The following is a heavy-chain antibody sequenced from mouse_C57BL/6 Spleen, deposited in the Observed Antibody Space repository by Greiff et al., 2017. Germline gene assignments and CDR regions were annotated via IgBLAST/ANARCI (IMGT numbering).Heavy chain of an antibody. D-gene: IGHD2-10*02. CDR1: GFTFSNYW. CDR3: TGHEYGIYYAMDY. Sequence: EVKLEESGGGLVQPGGSMKLSCVASGFTFSNYWMNWVRQSPEKGLEWVAQISLKSDNYATHYAESVKGRFTISRDDSKSSIYLQMNNLRAKDTGIYYCTGHEYGIYYAMDYGGQGTSVTVSA. CDR2: ISLKSDNYAT. V-gene: IGHV6-3*01. J-gene: IGHJ4*01.